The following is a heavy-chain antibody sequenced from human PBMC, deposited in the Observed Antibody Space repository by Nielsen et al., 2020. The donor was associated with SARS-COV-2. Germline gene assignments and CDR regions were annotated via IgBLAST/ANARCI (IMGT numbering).Heavy chain of an antibody. Sequence: GGSLRLSCAASGFTFSSYWMSWVRQAPGKGLEWVANIKQDGSEKYYVDSVKGRFTISRDNAKNSLYLQMNGLRAEDTAVYYCAREALAADGYYYYGMDVWGQGTTVTVSS. J-gene: IGHJ6*02. CDR1: GFTFSSYW. CDR2: IKQDGSEK. V-gene: IGHV3-7*03. CDR3: AREALAADGYYYYGMDV. D-gene: IGHD6-13*01.